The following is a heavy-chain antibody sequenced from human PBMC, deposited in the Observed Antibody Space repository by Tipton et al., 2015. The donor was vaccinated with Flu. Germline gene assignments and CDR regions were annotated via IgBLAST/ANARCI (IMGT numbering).Heavy chain of an antibody. CDR2: ISGSGST. D-gene: IGHD2-15*01. J-gene: IGHJ4*02. Sequence: TLSLTCTVSGDSISTYFWIWIRQPSGKGLEWIGRISGSGSTNYNPSLKSRVAMSVDTSKNQFSLQLDSVTAADTAVYYCARGHRYCSGGSCSRSRYFDYWGQGTLVTVSS. V-gene: IGHV4-4*07. CDR1: GDSISTYF. CDR3: ARGHRYCSGGSCSRSRYFDY.